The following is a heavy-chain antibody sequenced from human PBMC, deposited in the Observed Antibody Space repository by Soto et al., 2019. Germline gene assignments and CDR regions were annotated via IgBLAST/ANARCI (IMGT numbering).Heavy chain of an antibody. CDR1: GFTFSGSA. CDR2: IRSKANSYAT. CDR3: TRHKNCTNGVCFNWFDP. J-gene: IGHJ5*02. Sequence: GSLRLSCAASGFTFSGSAMHWVRQASGKGLEWVGRIRSKANSYATAYAASVKGRFTISRDDSKNTAYLQMNSLKTEDTAVYYCTRHKNCTNGVCFNWFDPWGQGTLVTVSS. D-gene: IGHD2-8*01. V-gene: IGHV3-73*01.